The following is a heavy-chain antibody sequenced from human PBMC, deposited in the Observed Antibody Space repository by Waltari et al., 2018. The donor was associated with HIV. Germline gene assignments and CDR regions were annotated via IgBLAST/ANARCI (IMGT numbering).Heavy chain of an antibody. CDR2: IYHSGST. Sequence: QVQLQESGPGLVKPSATLSRTCTVSGYSISSGYSWVWIRQPPGKGLEWIGSIYHSGSTYYNPSLKSRVTISVDTSKNQFSLKLSSVTAADTAMYYCASYFTGFDYWGQGTLVTVSS. V-gene: IGHV4-38-2*02. D-gene: IGHD3-10*01. CDR1: GYSISSGYS. J-gene: IGHJ4*02. CDR3: ASYFTGFDY.